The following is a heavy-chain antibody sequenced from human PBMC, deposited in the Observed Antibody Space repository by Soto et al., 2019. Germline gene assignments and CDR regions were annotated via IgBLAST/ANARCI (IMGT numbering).Heavy chain of an antibody. V-gene: IGHV1-69*13. CDR2: IFPKFGTT. D-gene: IGHD3-16*02. Sequence: SVKVSCKASGDTDTNYVISWVRQAPGQGLEWMGGIFPKFGTTYSAQKLQDRLTITADESTSTVYMQLSSLRLDDTAVYYCEAEMTFGKLSVVWGQGTPVTVSS. J-gene: IGHJ4*02. CDR1: GDTDTNYV. CDR3: EAEMTFGKLSVV.